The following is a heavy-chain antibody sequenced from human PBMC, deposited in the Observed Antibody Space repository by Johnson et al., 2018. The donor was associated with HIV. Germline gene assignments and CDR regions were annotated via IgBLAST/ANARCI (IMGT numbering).Heavy chain of an antibody. CDR3: ARGSSGSWDAFDI. CDR1: GFTFSDSH. J-gene: IGHJ3*02. CDR2: IRQSGDTI. V-gene: IGHV3-11*01. D-gene: IGHD1-26*01. Sequence: QVQLVESGGGLVKPGGSLRLSCAASGFTFSDSHMSWIRQAPGKGLEWVAYIRQSGDTIYYADSVKGRFTISRDNSKNTLYLQMNSLRAEDTAVYYCARGSSGSWDAFDIWGQGTMVTVSS.